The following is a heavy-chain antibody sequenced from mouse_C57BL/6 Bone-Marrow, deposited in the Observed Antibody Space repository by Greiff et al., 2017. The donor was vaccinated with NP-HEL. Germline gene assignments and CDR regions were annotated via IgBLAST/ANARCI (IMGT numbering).Heavy chain of an antibody. Sequence: EVKVVESGGGLVQPGESLKLSCESNEYEFPSHDMSWVRKTPEKRLELVAAINSDGGSTYYPDTMERRFIISRDNTKKTLYLQMSSLRSEDTALYYCARHSPYYYGSSYWYFDVWGTGTTVTVSS. CDR3: ARHSPYYYGSSYWYFDV. CDR1: EYEFPSHD. J-gene: IGHJ1*03. V-gene: IGHV5-2*01. D-gene: IGHD1-1*01. CDR2: INSDGGST.